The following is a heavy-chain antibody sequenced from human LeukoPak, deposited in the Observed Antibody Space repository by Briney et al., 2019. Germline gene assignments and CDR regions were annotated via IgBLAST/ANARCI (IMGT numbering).Heavy chain of an antibody. V-gene: IGHV1-2*02. D-gene: IGHD3-22*01. CDR2: INPNSGGT. CDR1: GYTCTGYY. Sequence: ASVMVCCAASGYTCTGYYMYWARQAPGQGLEWMGWINPNSGGTNYAQKFQGRVTMTRDTSITTAYMELSRLRSDDTAVYYCARVTGYYYESTGYYHHAFDICGQGTMVTVSS. J-gene: IGHJ3*02. CDR3: ARVTGYYYESTGYYHHAFDI.